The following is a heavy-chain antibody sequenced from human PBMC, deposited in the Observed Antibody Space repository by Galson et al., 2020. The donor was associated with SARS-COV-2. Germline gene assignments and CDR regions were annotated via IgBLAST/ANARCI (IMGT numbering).Heavy chain of an antibody. V-gene: IGHV3-30*04. J-gene: IGHJ4*02. D-gene: IGHD6-13*01. CDR2: ISYDGTKR. CDR1: GFTFSSSA. Sequence: GGSLRLSCRASGFTFSSSAMHWVRQAPGKGLDWVAIISYDGTKRYNLDSVKGRFTISRDNSKNTLFLQMDSLTTEDTAVYYCARETDDYTSSGYDYWGQGTLVTVSS. CDR3: ARETDDYTSSGYDY.